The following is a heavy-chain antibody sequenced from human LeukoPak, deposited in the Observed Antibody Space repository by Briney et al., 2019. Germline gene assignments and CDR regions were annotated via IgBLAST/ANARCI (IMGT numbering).Heavy chain of an antibody. CDR1: GFTFSTYG. CDR3: ARRGEYSNLNYLEY. Sequence: PGRSLRLSCAASGFTFSTYGMHWVRQAPGKGLEWVSFIWSDGSNKYYADSVKGRFTISRDNSKNTLYLQMNSLRAEDTAVYYCARRGEYSNLNYLEYWGQGTLVTVPS. J-gene: IGHJ4*02. CDR2: IWSDGSNK. D-gene: IGHD4-11*01. V-gene: IGHV3-33*01.